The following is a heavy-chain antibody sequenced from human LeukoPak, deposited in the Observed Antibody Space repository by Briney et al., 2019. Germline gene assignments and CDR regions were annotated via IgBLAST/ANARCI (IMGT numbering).Heavy chain of an antibody. CDR2: ISGSGGST. D-gene: IGHD1-26*01. Sequence: GKSLRLSCAASGFTFDNCAMNWVSQSPGKSLEWVSGISGSGGSTHYADSVKGRFTVSRDNSKNTLYLQMDSLRPEDTAVYYCTKEALSIVLYGFDFWGQGTLVTVSS. V-gene: IGHV3-23*01. CDR3: TKEALSIVLYGFDF. J-gene: IGHJ4*02. CDR1: GFTFDNCA.